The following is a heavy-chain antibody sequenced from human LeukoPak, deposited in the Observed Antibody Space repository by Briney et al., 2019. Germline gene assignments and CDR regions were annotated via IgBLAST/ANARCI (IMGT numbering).Heavy chain of an antibody. CDR2: IHHSGST. CDR3: ARGERLGPDY. V-gene: IGHV4-38-2*02. CDR1: GYSISSGYY. D-gene: IGHD3-16*01. Sequence: SETLSLTCTVSGYSISSGYYWGWIRQPPGKGLEWIGTIHHSGSTYYNPSLKSRVTISVDTSKNQFSLKLNSVTAADTAVYYCARGERLGPDYWGQGTLVTVSS. J-gene: IGHJ4*02.